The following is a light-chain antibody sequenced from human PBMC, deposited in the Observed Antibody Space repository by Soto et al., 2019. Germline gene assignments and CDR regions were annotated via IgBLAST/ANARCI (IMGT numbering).Light chain of an antibody. V-gene: IGLV1-47*02. Sequence: QAVLTQPPSASGTPGQRVFISCSGSSSNIGGTNYAYWYQQLPGAAPKLLMHSNNLRPSGVPERISGSKSGTSASLAISGLRSEDEAVYYCASWDGRLGAVIFGGGTKLTVL. J-gene: IGLJ2*01. CDR2: SNN. CDR3: ASWDGRLGAVI. CDR1: SSNIGGTNY.